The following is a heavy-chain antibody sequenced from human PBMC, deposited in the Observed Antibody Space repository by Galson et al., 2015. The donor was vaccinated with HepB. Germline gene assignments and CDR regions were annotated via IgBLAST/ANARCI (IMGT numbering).Heavy chain of an antibody. CDR3: ATNAVGRPDYYGMDF. CDR1: AYSFTNYW. V-gene: IGHV5-51*01. Sequence: QSGAEVKKPGESLKISCKDSAYSFTNYWIAWVRQMPGRGLEWMGVIYPGDSDTRYSPSFQGQVTMSADKSISTVYLQWNSLRASDTAVYYCATNAVGRPDYYGMDFWGQGTTVTVSS. J-gene: IGHJ6*02. D-gene: IGHD1-26*01. CDR2: IYPGDSDT.